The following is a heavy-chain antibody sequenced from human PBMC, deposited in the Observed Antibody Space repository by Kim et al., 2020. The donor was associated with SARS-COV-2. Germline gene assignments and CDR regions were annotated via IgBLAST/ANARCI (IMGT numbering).Heavy chain of an antibody. D-gene: IGHD6-6*01. Sequence: PSVQGQVTISADKSISTAYLQWSSLKASDTAMYYCARPIAARQDYWYFDLWGRGTLVTVSS. CDR3: ARPIAARQDYWYFDL. V-gene: IGHV5-51*01. J-gene: IGHJ2*01.